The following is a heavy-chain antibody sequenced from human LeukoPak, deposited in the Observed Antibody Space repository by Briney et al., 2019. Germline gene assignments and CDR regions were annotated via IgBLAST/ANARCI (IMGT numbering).Heavy chain of an antibody. J-gene: IGHJ4*02. CDR3: ARQGGFSFDY. D-gene: IGHD2-15*01. Sequence: SETLSLTCIVSGGSISSSSHYWGWIRQPPGKGMEWIGSIYYSGSTYYNPSLKSRVTISVETSQNQFSLKLSSVTAADTAVYYCARQGGFSFDYWGQGTLVTVSS. V-gene: IGHV4-39*01. CDR2: IYYSGST. CDR1: GGSISSSSHY.